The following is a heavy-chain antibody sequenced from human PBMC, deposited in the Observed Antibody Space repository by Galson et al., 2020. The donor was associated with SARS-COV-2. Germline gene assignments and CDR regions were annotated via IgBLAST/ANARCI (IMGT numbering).Heavy chain of an antibody. J-gene: IGHJ4*02. Sequence: GGSLRLSCEASGFGFSYYWMSWVRQAPGRGLEWVANINHDGSEKYYVDSVKGRFTISRDNPKNSLYLQMNNLRVEDTAVYHCARVDCSGGSCYPGNYWGQGALVTLSS. CDR1: GFGFSYYW. CDR2: INHDGSEK. V-gene: IGHV3-7*03. CDR3: ARVDCSGGSCYPGNY. D-gene: IGHD2-15*01.